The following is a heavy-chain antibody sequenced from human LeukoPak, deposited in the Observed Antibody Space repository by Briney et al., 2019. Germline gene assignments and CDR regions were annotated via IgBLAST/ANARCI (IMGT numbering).Heavy chain of an antibody. Sequence: GGSLRLSCAASGFAFSSYAMSWVRQAPGKGLEYVSAISSNGGSTYYANSVKGRFTISRDNSKNTLYLQMGSLRAEDMAVYYCARSDSYDFWSGYYYYYYGMDVWGQGTTVTVSS. J-gene: IGHJ6*02. V-gene: IGHV3-64*01. CDR2: ISSNGGST. CDR1: GFAFSSYA. CDR3: ARSDSYDFWSGYYYYYYGMDV. D-gene: IGHD3-3*01.